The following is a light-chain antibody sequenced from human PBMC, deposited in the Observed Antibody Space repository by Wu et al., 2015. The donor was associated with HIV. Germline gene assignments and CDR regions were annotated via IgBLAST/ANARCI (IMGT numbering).Light chain of an antibody. CDR2: DAS. J-gene: IGKJ1*01. V-gene: IGKV3-20*01. Sequence: EIVLTQSPATLSFSPGERATLSCRASQSVSGTLAWYQQRPGQAPRLLIYDASSRATGIPDRFSGSGSGTDFTLTISRLEPEDFAVYYCQQYGSSPHTFGQGTKVEIK. CDR1: QSVSGT. CDR3: QQYGSSPHT.